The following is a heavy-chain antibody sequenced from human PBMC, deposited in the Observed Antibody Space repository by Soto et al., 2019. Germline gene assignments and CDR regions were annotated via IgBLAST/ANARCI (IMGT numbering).Heavy chain of an antibody. V-gene: IGHV4-39*01. CDR1: GGSISSSSYY. J-gene: IGHJ4*02. CDR2: IYYSGST. D-gene: IGHD3-10*01. CDR3: ARSMVRGVIGY. Sequence: QLQLQESGPGLVKPSETLSLTCTVSGGSISSSSYYWGWIRQPPGKGLEWIGSIYYSGSTCYNPSLKSRVTISVDTSKNQFSLKLSSVTAADTAVYYCARSMVRGVIGYWGQGTLVTVSS.